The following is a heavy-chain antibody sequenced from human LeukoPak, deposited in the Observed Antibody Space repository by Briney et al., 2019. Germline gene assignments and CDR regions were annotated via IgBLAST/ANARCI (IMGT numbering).Heavy chain of an antibody. D-gene: IGHD1-26*01. CDR2: IYYTGST. J-gene: IGHJ4*02. V-gene: IGHV4-39*01. CDR3: ARRGGGATITFDY. CDR1: GGSISSTSHY. Sequence: PSETLSLTRTVSGGSISSTSHYWGWFRQPPGMGLEWIGHIYYTGSTYYNPSLQSRVTISVDTSRNQFSLKLSSVTAADTAVYYCARRGGGATITFDYWGQGNLVTVSS.